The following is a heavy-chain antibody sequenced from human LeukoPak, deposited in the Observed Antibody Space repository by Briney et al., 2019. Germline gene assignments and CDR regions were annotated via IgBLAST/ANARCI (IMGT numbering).Heavy chain of an antibody. CDR3: ASFWSGLYYFDY. J-gene: IGHJ4*02. Sequence: ASVKVSCKASGGTFSSYAISWVRQAPGQGLEWMGWISAYNGNTNYAQKLQGRVTMTTDTSTSTAYMELRSLRSDDTAVYYCASFWSGLYYFDYWGQGTLVTVSS. V-gene: IGHV1-18*01. CDR2: ISAYNGNT. D-gene: IGHD3-3*01. CDR1: GGTFSSYA.